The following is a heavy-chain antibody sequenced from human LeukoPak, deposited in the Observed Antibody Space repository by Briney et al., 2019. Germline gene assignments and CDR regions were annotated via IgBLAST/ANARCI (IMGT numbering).Heavy chain of an antibody. D-gene: IGHD4-17*01. Sequence: GGSLRLSCAASGFTFRSYGMYWVRQGPGKGLEWVAAIQYDGSILYYADSVKGRFTISRDNSKDTLYLQMSSLRVEDTAVYYCARDTGYGDLEDGWGRGTLVTVSS. J-gene: IGHJ4*01. CDR2: IQYDGSIL. V-gene: IGHV3-33*01. CDR1: GFTFRSYG. CDR3: ARDTGYGDLEDG.